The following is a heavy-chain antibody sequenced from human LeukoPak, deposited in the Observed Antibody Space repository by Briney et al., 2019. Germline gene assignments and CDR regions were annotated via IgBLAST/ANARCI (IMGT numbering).Heavy chain of an antibody. CDR1: GFTLTTYW. J-gene: IGHJ3*02. Sequence: GGSLRLSCAASGFTLTTYWMPWVRQAPGKGLVWVSRINSDGKITTYADSVKGRLTISGDYAKSTLYLQMNSLRAEDTAVYYCARDSGHDAFDIWGQGTTVTVSS. CDR3: ARDSGHDAFDI. CDR2: INSDGKIT. V-gene: IGHV3-74*01.